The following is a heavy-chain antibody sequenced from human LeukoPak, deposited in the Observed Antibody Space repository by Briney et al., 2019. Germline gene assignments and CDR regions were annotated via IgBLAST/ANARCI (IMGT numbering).Heavy chain of an antibody. CDR3: ARAAVTTRWFDP. Sequence: PGGSLRLSCVASGFTFSNSVMSWVRQAPGKGLEWVSVISSGGITTYYADSVKGRFTLSRDNSKNTLYLQMNSLRAEDTAVYYCARAAVTTRWFDPWGQGTLVTVSS. CDR1: GFTFSNSV. CDR2: ISSGGITT. D-gene: IGHD4-17*01. V-gene: IGHV3-23*01. J-gene: IGHJ5*02.